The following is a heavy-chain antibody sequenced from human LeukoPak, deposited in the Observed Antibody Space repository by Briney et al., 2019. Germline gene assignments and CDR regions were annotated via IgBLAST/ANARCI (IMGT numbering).Heavy chain of an antibody. CDR2: IYYSGRT. CDR3: ARGSIAVAGTQGPFFDY. Sequence: SETLSLTCTVSGGSISSYYWSWVRQPPGKGGEGMGYIYYSGRTNYNPPLKSRGTISVEKTKKKISRKRSSVTAADTAVYYCARGSIAVAGTQGPFFDYWGQGTLVTVSS. CDR1: GGSISSYY. D-gene: IGHD6-19*01. J-gene: IGHJ4*02. V-gene: IGHV4-59*01.